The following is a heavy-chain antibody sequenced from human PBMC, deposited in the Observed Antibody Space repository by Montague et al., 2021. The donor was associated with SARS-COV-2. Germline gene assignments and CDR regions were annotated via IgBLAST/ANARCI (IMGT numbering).Heavy chain of an antibody. CDR2: ISSSGSTI. V-gene: IGHV3-48*03. D-gene: IGHD6-13*01. Sequence: GSLKLSFAASGFTFSSYEMNWVRQAPGKGLEWVSYISSSGSTIYYADSVKGRFTISRDNAKNSLYLQMNSLRAEDTAVYYCASRKFSSSWYYYYGMDVWGQGTTVTVSS. CDR1: GFTFSSYE. J-gene: IGHJ6*02. CDR3: ASRKFSSSWYYYYGMDV.